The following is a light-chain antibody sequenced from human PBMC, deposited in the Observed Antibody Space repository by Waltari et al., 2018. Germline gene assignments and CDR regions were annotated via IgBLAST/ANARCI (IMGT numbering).Light chain of an antibody. CDR3: CSYAGSSTFV. Sequence: QSVLTQPPSASATPGQRVTISCSGSRANLGSNYLYWYQQHPGRAPKLMIFDVNKRPSGISKRFSGSKSGNTASLTISGLQAEDEADYYCCSYAGSSTFVFGGGTKLTVL. V-gene: IGLV2-23*02. CDR2: DVN. J-gene: IGLJ2*01. CDR1: RANLGSNYL.